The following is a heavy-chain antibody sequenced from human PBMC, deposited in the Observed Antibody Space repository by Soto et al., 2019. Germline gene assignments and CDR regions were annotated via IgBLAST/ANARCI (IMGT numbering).Heavy chain of an antibody. D-gene: IGHD3-10*01. J-gene: IGHJ4*02. Sequence: EVQLLESGGGLVQPGGSLTLSCAASGFSFSSYPMNWVRQAPGKGLESVAVIMGTGGKTYYADSVQGRFTISRDDSKSTVFLQMNSLRADDTATYYCAKGGDNWFFDDRGQGTLVTVTS. CDR1: GFSFSSYP. CDR3: AKGGDNWFFDD. V-gene: IGHV3-23*01. CDR2: IMGTGGKT.